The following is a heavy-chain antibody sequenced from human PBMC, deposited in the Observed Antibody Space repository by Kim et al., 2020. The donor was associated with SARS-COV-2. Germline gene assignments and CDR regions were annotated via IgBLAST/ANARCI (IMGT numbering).Heavy chain of an antibody. J-gene: IGHJ5*02. CDR1: GGTFSSYA. CDR3: AILLIMVRGGMGFDP. D-gene: IGHD3-10*01. V-gene: IGHV1-69*13. CDR2: IIPIFGTA. Sequence: SVKVSCKASGGTFSSYAISWVRQAPGQGLEWMGGIIPIFGTANYAQKFQGRVTITADESTSTAYMELSSLRSEDTAVYYCAILLIMVRGGMGFDPWGQGTLVTVSS.